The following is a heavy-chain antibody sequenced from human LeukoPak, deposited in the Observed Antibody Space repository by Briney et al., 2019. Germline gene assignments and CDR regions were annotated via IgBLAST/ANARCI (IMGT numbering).Heavy chain of an antibody. CDR1: GGSISSYY. CDR3: ARHPYYYYGMDV. J-gene: IGHJ6*02. Sequence: PSETLSLTCRVSGGSISSYYWSWIRQPPGKGLEWIGYIYYSGSTNYNPSLKSRVTTSVDTSKNQFSLKLSSVTAADTAVYYCARHPYYYYGMDVWGQGTTVTVSS. V-gene: IGHV4-59*01. CDR2: IYYSGST.